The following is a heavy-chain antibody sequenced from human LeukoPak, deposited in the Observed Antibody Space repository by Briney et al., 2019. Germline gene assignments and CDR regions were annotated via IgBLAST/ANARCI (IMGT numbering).Heavy chain of an antibody. J-gene: IGHJ4*02. V-gene: IGHV4-39*01. CDR3: ARRGYSYGPYFDY. CDR1: GGSISSSSYY. Sequence: SETLSLTCTVSGGSISSSSYYWGWIRQPPGKGLEWVGSIYYRGSTYYNPSLKSRVTISVDTSKNQFSLKLSSVTAADTAVYYCARRGYSYGPYFDYWGQGTLVTVSS. D-gene: IGHD5-18*01. CDR2: IYYRGST.